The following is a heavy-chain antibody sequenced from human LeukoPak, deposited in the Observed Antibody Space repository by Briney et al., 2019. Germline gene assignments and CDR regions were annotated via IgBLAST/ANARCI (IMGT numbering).Heavy chain of an antibody. CDR3: ARAVAGTGAYYYYGMDV. CDR1: GGTFSSYA. Sequence: SVKVSCKASGGTFSSYAISWVRQAPGQGLEWMGRIIPILGIANYAQKFQGRVTITADKSTSTAYMELSSLRSEDTAVYYCARAVAGTGAYYYYGMDVWGQGTTVTVSS. J-gene: IGHJ6*02. CDR2: IIPILGIA. D-gene: IGHD6-19*01. V-gene: IGHV1-69*04.